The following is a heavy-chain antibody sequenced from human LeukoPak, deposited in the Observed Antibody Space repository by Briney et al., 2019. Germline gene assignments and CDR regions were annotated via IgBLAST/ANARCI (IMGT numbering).Heavy chain of an antibody. CDR3: ARTLGSGYDPYFDY. Sequence: SETLSLTCAVSGASMSNYFWSWIRQPPGKGLEWIGCIHDSGSTNYNPSLKSRVTISVDTSKMQFSLKLSPVTAADTAVYYCARTLGSGYDPYFDYWGQGTLVTVSS. D-gene: IGHD5-12*01. J-gene: IGHJ4*02. CDR2: IHDSGST. CDR1: GASMSNYF. V-gene: IGHV4-59*01.